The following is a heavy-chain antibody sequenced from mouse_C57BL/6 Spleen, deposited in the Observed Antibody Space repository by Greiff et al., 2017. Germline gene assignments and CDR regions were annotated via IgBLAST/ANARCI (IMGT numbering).Heavy chain of an antibody. CDR1: GFNIKDYY. J-gene: IGHJ3*01. CDR2: IDPENGET. CDR3: ARNMGVTTFAN. Sequence: EVQLQQSGAELVKPGASVKLSCTASGFNIKDYYMHWVKQRTEQGLEWIGRIDPENGETTYDPNFKGKATITADTSSNTDYLQLSSLTYEDSAFYYCARNMGVTTFANWGTGTLVTVSA. D-gene: IGHD2-5*01. V-gene: IGHV14-2*01.